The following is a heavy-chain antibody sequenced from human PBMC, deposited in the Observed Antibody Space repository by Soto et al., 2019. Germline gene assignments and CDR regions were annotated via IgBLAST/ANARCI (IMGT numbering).Heavy chain of an antibody. CDR1: GFTFTSSA. D-gene: IGHD3-10*01. Sequence: SVKVSCKASGFTFTSSAMQWVRQARGQRLGWIGWIVVGSGNTNYAQKFQERVTITRDMSTSTAYMELSSLRSEDTAVYYCAAVFGYYYGSGSYYRETDYWGQGTLVTVSS. V-gene: IGHV1-58*02. CDR3: AAVFGYYYGSGSYYRETDY. J-gene: IGHJ4*02. CDR2: IVVGSGNT.